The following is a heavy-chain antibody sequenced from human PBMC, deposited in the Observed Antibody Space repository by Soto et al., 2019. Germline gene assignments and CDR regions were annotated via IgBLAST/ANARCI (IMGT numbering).Heavy chain of an antibody. J-gene: IGHJ3*02. Sequence: GGSLRLSCAASGFTFSSYAMHWVRQAPGKGLEWVAVISYDGSNKYYADSVKGRFTISRENAKNTLYLQMNSLRAEDTAVYYCARVIRTYGSGSYYAFDIWGQGTMVTVS. V-gene: IGHV3-30-3*01. CDR2: ISYDGSNK. CDR3: ARVIRTYGSGSYYAFDI. CDR1: GFTFSSYA. D-gene: IGHD3-10*01.